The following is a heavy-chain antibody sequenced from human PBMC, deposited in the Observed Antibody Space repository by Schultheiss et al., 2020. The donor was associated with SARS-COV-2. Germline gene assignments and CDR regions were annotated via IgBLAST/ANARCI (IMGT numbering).Heavy chain of an antibody. D-gene: IGHD2-15*01. CDR3: ASRYCSGGSCRLYAFDI. Sequence: GGSLRLSCAASGFTFSTYEMNWVRQAPGKGLEWVSYIGSSGGTIYYADSVKGRFTISRDNAKNSLYLQMNSLRAEDTAVYYCASRYCSGGSCRLYAFDIWGQGTMVTV. J-gene: IGHJ3*02. CDR2: IGSSGGTI. V-gene: IGHV3-48*03. CDR1: GFTFSTYE.